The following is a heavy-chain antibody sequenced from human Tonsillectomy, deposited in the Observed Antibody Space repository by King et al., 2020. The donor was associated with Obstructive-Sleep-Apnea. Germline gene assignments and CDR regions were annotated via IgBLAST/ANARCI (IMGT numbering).Heavy chain of an antibody. CDR3: AKGGYSYGYFDY. CDR1: GFTFSSYG. Sequence: HVQLVESGGGVVQPGGSLRLSCAASGFTFSSYGMHWVRQAPGKGLEWVAFIRYDGSNKYYANSVKGRFTNARDNSKNTLYLQMNSLRAEATAVYYCAKGGYSYGYFDYWGQGTLVTVSS. D-gene: IGHD5-18*01. V-gene: IGHV3-30*02. J-gene: IGHJ4*02. CDR2: IRYDGSNK.